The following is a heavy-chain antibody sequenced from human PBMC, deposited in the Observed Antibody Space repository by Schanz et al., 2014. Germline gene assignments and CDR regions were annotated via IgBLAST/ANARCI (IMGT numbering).Heavy chain of an antibody. CDR3: AKTLFPGGTQTFGN. J-gene: IGHJ4*02. D-gene: IGHD2-8*02. CDR2: ISSASSTI. V-gene: IGHV3-48*01. CDR1: GFTFSSYA. Sequence: EVQLLESGGGLVQPGGSLRLSCAASGFTFSSYAMSWVRLAPGKGLEWVSYISSASSTINYADSVKGRFTISRDNAKNSLFLQMNSLRAEDTAVYYCAKTLFPGGTQTFGNWGRGTLVTVSS.